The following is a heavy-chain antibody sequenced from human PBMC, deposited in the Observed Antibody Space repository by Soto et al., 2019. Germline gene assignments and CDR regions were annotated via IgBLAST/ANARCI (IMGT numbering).Heavy chain of an antibody. V-gene: IGHV3-73*01. J-gene: IGHJ3*02. D-gene: IGHD4-17*01. Sequence: GGSLRLSCAASGFNFSGSAMHWVRQASGKGLEWVGRMRSKANSYATAYVASVRGRFIISRDDSKNTTYLQMNSLKTEDTAVYYCTRPSLRHDYGDYDQLGNAFDIWGQGTMVTVSS. CDR3: TRPSLRHDYGDYDQLGNAFDI. CDR2: MRSKANSYAT. CDR1: GFNFSGSA.